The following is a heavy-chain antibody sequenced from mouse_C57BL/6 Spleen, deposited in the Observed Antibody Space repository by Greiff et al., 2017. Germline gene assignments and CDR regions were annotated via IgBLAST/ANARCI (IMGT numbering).Heavy chain of an antibody. Sequence: VQLQQSGAELVKPGASVKLSCTASGYTFTEYTIHWVKQRSGQGLEWIGWFYPGSGSIKYNEKFKDKATLTADKSTSTVYMELSRLTSEDSAVYFCARHEKDYYGSSYEAMDYWGQGTSVTVSS. V-gene: IGHV1-62-2*01. CDR1: GYTFTEYT. CDR2: FYPGSGSI. D-gene: IGHD1-1*01. J-gene: IGHJ4*01. CDR3: ARHEKDYYGSSYEAMDY.